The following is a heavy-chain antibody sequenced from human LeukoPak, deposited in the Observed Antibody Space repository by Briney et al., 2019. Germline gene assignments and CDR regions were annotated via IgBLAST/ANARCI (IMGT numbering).Heavy chain of an antibody. Sequence: SETLSLTCTVSGGSISSYYWSWIRQPPGEGLEWIGYIYYSGSTSYNPSLKSRVTVSVDTSKNQFSLKLSSVTAADTAVYYCARDPTNYYDTSGYYHWFDYWGRGTLVTVSS. CDR2: IYYSGST. D-gene: IGHD3-22*01. CDR1: GGSISSYY. CDR3: ARDPTNYYDTSGYYHWFDY. V-gene: IGHV4-59*01. J-gene: IGHJ4*02.